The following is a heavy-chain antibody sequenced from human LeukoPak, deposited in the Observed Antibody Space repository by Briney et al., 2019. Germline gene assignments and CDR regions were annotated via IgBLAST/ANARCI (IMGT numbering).Heavy chain of an antibody. V-gene: IGHV4-34*01. J-gene: IGHJ5*02. D-gene: IGHD3-10*01. CDR1: GGSSSGYY. Sequence: SETLSLTCAVYGGSSSGYYWSWIRQPPGKGLEWIGEINHSGSTNYNPSLKSRVTISVDTSKNQFSLKLSSVTAADTAVYYCARGSAITMVRGVIRRWFDPWGQGTLVTVSS. CDR3: ARGSAITMVRGVIRRWFDP. CDR2: INHSGST.